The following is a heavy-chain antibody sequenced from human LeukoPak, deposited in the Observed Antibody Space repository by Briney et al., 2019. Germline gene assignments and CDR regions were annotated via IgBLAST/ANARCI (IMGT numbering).Heavy chain of an antibody. D-gene: IGHD2-8*01. CDR2: ISFDGNS. J-gene: IGHJ4*02. CDR1: GYSISSGYY. Sequence: SETLSLTFTVSGYSISSGYYWGWIRQPPGKGLEWIGSISFDGNSYYDPSLKSRVTVSRDTSKNQFSLKVNSVTAADTAVYYCARINGGIWGQGTLVTVSS. CDR3: ARINGGI. V-gene: IGHV4-38-2*02.